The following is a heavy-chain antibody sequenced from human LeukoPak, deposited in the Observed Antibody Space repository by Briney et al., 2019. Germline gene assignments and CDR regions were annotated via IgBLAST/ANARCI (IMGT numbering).Heavy chain of an antibody. Sequence: GGSLRLSCAASGFTFSSYSMNWVRQAPGKGLESVSSISSSSSYIYYADSVKGRFTISRHNAKNSLYLQMNSLRAEDTAVYYCARESAAITNWGQGNVVTVSS. D-gene: IGHD2-2*02. CDR1: GFTFSSYS. CDR2: ISSSSSYI. J-gene: IGHJ4*02. V-gene: IGHV3-21*01. CDR3: ARESAAITN.